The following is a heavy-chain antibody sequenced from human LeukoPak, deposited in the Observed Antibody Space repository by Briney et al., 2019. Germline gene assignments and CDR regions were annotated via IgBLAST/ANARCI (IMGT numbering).Heavy chain of an antibody. J-gene: IGHJ4*02. D-gene: IGHD6-19*01. Sequence: PGGSLRLSCAASGFTFSSYVMHWVRQAPGKGLEWVAVISYDGINKYYADSVKGRFTISRDNSKNTLYLQMNSLRVEDTAAHYCARDRTQAVAGSGYFDFWGQGTLVTVSS. V-gene: IGHV3-30*03. CDR1: GFTFSSYV. CDR2: ISYDGINK. CDR3: ARDRTQAVAGSGYFDF.